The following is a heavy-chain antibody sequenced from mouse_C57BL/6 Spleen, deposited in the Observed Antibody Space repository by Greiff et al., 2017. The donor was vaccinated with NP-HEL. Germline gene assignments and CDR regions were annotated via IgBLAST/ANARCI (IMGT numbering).Heavy chain of an antibody. J-gene: IGHJ2*01. CDR1: GYAFSSSW. CDR2: IYPGDGDT. V-gene: IGHV1-82*01. D-gene: IGHD1-1*01. CDR3: ARSEITTVVAFDY. Sequence: VQLQQSGPELVKPGASVKISCKASGYAFSSSWMNWVKQRPGKGLEWIGRIYPGDGDTNYNGKFKGKATLTADKSSSTAYMQLSSLTSEDSAVYFCARSEITTVVAFDYWGQGTTLTVSS.